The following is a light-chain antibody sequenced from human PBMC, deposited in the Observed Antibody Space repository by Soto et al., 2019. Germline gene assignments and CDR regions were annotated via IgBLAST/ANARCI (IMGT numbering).Light chain of an antibody. V-gene: IGKV3D-15*01. CDR3: QQYYHWGLS. CDR1: QNVVNN. J-gene: IGKJ4*01. CDR2: ASS. Sequence: VMTRSPGNLSVSPGERVTLFCRASQNVVNNIAWYQVKPAQPPRLLIYASSTRATGIPATFSGSGSETQFSLTISSLQSEDSAVYSCQQYYHWGLSFGGGTKVEI.